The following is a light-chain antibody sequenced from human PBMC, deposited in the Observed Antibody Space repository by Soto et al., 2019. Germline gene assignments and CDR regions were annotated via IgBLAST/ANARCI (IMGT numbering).Light chain of an antibody. J-gene: IGKJ1*01. CDR3: MQALQTPWT. Sequence: DIVMTQSPLSLPVTPGEPASISFSSSQGLLHSNGYNYLDWYLQKPGQSPQLLIYLGSNRASGVPDRFSGSGSGTDFTLKISRVEAEDVGVYYCMQALQTPWTFGQGTKVDIK. V-gene: IGKV2-28*01. CDR2: LGS. CDR1: QGLLHSNGYNY.